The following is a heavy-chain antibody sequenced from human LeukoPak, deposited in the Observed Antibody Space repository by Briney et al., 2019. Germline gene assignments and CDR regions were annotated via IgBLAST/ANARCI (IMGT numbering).Heavy chain of an antibody. Sequence: ASVKVSCKVSGYTLTELSMHWVRQAPGKGLEWMGGFDPEDGETIYAQKFQGRVTMTEDTSADTAYMELGSLRSEDTAVYYCATVSSGWYDPREGVWFDPWGQGTLVTVSS. CDR2: FDPEDGET. V-gene: IGHV1-24*01. J-gene: IGHJ5*02. D-gene: IGHD6-19*01. CDR3: ATVSSGWYDPREGVWFDP. CDR1: GYTLTELS.